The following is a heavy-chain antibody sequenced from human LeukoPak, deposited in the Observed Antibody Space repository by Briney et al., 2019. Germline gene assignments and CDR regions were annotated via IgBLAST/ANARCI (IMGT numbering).Heavy chain of an antibody. CDR2: IKQDETEK. J-gene: IGHJ4*02. D-gene: IGHD1-26*01. CDR3: ARQKQSHGNFDY. Sequence: GGSLRLSCTASGFTFSNFWMGWVRQAPGKGLEWVANIKQDETEKFYLGSVKGRFTISRDNAKNSLYLQMNSLRAEDTAMYYCARQKQSHGNFDYWGQGTLVTVSS. V-gene: IGHV3-7*03. CDR1: GFTFSNFW.